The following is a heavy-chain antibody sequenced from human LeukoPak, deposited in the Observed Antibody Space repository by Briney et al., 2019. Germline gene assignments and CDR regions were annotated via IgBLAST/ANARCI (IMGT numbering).Heavy chain of an antibody. Sequence: PGGSLRLSCAASGFTISSNYMTWVRQAPGKGLEWVSAISGSGGTTYYADYVKGRCTFSRDNSKNTLYLQMNSLRSDDTAVYYCARGSGYTTGRSLDYWGQGTLVTVSS. D-gene: IGHD2-2*02. CDR1: GFTISSNY. J-gene: IGHJ4*02. CDR3: ARGSGYTTGRSLDY. CDR2: ISGSGGTT. V-gene: IGHV3-23*01.